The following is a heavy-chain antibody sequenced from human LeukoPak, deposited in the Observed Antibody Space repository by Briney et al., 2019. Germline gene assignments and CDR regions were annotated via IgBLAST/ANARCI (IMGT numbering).Heavy chain of an antibody. J-gene: IGHJ3*02. D-gene: IGHD4-11*01. Sequence: GGSLRLSCAASGFTFSSYAMNWVRQAPGKGLERVSAISGSGGRTYQPDSVKGRFTISRDNAKKSLYLQMNSLRAEDTAVYYCARELQDAFDIWGQGTMVIVSS. CDR3: ARELQDAFDI. CDR1: GFTFSSYA. CDR2: ISGSGGRT. V-gene: IGHV3-23*01.